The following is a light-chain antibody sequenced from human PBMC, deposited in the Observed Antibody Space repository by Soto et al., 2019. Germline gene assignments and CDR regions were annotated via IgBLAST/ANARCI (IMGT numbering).Light chain of an antibody. CDR2: DAS. CDR1: QSVSSS. J-gene: IGKJ3*01. Sequence: EIVLTQSPDTLSLSPGERATLSCRASQSVSSSLAWYQQIPGQAPRLLIYDASNRATGIPARFSGSGSGTDFPLTISSLEPEDFALYYCQHRSNWPPEVTFGPGTKVDIK. V-gene: IGKV3-11*01. CDR3: QHRSNWPPEVT.